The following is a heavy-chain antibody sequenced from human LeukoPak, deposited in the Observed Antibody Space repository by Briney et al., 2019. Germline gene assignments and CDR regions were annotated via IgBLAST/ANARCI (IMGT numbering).Heavy chain of an antibody. D-gene: IGHD1-14*01. V-gene: IGHV4-39*07. CDR1: GGSIRSSYYY. Sequence: SETLSLTCTVSGGSIRSSYYYWGWIRQPPGKGLEWIGSIYDSGSTNYNPSLKSRVTISVDKSKNQFSLKLSSVTAADTAVYYCARGGFRNPFDYWGQGTLVTVSS. CDR3: ARGGFRNPFDY. CDR2: IYDSGST. J-gene: IGHJ4*02.